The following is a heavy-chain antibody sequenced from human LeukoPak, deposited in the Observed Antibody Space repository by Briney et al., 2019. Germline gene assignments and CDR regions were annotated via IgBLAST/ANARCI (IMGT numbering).Heavy chain of an antibody. D-gene: IGHD4-4*01. CDR2: ISSNGGST. V-gene: IGHV3-64*01. Sequence: WGSLRLSCAASGFTFSSYAMRWVRQAPGQGLEYVSAISSNGGSTYYANSVKGRVTISRDNSKNTLYLQMGSLRAEDMAVYYCARGRPTTVTYFNDWGQGTLVTVSS. CDR1: GFTFSSYA. CDR3: ARGRPTTVTYFND. J-gene: IGHJ4*02.